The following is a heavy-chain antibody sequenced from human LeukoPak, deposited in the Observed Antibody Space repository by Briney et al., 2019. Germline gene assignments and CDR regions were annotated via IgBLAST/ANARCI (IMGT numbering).Heavy chain of an antibody. V-gene: IGHV3-15*01. CDR2: IRSKTDGGTT. D-gene: IGHD3-10*01. CDR3: TTAYYYGSGSADH. J-gene: IGHJ4*02. CDR1: GFTFTNAC. Sequence: GGSLRLSCAASGFTFTNACMNWVRQAPGKGLEWVGHIRSKTDGGTTTYAAPVKGRFTISRDDSKDTLYLQMNNLKTEDTAVYYCTTAYYYGSGSADHWGQGTLVTVSS.